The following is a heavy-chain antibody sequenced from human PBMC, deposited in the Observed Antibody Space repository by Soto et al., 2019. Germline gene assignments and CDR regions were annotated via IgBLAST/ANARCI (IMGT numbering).Heavy chain of an antibody. CDR3: ARDPKFSSSPAPVDY. Sequence: GGSLRLSCAASGFTFSSYGMHWVRQAPGKGLEWVAVIWYDGSNKYYADSVKGRFTISRDNSKNTLYLQMNSLRAEGTAVYYCARDPKFSSSPAPVDYWGQGTLVTVSS. CDR1: GFTFSSYG. V-gene: IGHV3-33*01. CDR2: IWYDGSNK. D-gene: IGHD6-13*01. J-gene: IGHJ4*02.